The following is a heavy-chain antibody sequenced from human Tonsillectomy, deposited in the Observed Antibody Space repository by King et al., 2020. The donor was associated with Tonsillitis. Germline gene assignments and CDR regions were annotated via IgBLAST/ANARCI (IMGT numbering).Heavy chain of an antibody. J-gene: IGHJ4*02. CDR3: ARGSSGYTVALFAY. D-gene: IGHD5-24*01. V-gene: IGHV6-1*01. Sequence: VQLQQSGPGLVEPSQTLSLTCAISGDSVSSKSAAWNWIRQSPTRGLEWLGRTYYRSKWDYDYAFSVKSGMTINPDTSKNQFSLQVNSVTPEDTAVYYCARGSSGYTVALFAYWGQGILVTVSS. CDR2: TYYRSKWDY. CDR1: GDSVSSKSAA.